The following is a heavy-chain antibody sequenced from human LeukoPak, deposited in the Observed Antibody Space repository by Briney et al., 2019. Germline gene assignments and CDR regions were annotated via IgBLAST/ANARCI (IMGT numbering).Heavy chain of an antibody. CDR3: ARSHRYCSSTSCHFSFDY. J-gene: IGHJ4*02. Sequence: GASVKVSCKASGYTFTSYYMHWVRQAPGQGLEWMGIINPSGGSTSYAQKFQGRVTMTRDMSTSTVYMELSSLRSEDTAVYYCARSHRYCSSTSCHFSFDYWGQGTLVTASS. CDR1: GYTFTSYY. V-gene: IGHV1-46*01. CDR2: INPSGGST. D-gene: IGHD2-2*01.